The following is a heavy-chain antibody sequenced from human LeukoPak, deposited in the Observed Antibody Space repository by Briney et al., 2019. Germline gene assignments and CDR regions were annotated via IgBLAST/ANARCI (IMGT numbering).Heavy chain of an antibody. Sequence: GESLRLSCAASGFTFRRYWMHAVRQAPGERRVWVSRIDEHGTTIDYADPVRDRFTISRDNAKNTLYVHMISLSAEDTAMYYCARDAGGAGSHWGQGSLVTVSS. V-gene: IGHV3-74*01. D-gene: IGHD3-10*01. CDR3: ARDAGGAGSH. J-gene: IGHJ4*02. CDR1: GFTFRRYW. CDR2: IDEHGTTI.